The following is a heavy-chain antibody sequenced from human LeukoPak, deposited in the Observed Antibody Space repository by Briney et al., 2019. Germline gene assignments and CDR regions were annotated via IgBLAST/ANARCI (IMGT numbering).Heavy chain of an antibody. V-gene: IGHV5-51*01. Sequence: GASLQISCQGSGSSFTSYWIGWVRQLPGKGLEWMAIIYPGDSDTRYSPSFQGQVTISADTSISTPYLQWSSLKASDTAMYYCARPYYYDSGQYYFHYWGQGTLVTVSS. CDR2: IYPGDSDT. D-gene: IGHD3-10*01. CDR1: GSSFTSYW. J-gene: IGHJ4*02. CDR3: ARPYYYDSGQYYFHY.